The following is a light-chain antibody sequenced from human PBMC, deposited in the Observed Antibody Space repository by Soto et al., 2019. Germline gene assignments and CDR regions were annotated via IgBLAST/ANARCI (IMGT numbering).Light chain of an antibody. V-gene: IGKV3-11*01. CDR1: QSVRTY. Sequence: EIVLTQSPATLSLPPGERATLSCRASQSVRTYLAWYRQKPGQAPRLLIYDASNRATGIPARFSGSGSGTDFTLTTSSLEPEDFAVYYCQHRSNWPRTFGQGTKLEIK. J-gene: IGKJ2*01. CDR2: DAS. CDR3: QHRSNWPRT.